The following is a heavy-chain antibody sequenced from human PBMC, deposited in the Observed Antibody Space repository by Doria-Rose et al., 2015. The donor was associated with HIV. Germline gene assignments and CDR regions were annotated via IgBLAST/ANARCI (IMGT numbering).Heavy chain of an antibody. CDR1: GGSFSGYY. Sequence: QVQLQESGAGLVKPSETLSLTCAVFGGSFSGYYWSWIRQPPGKGLEWIGAINHSASTNYKTSLKSRVTISLDRSNTLSSLKRSSVTAADTAVYYCARGLLRGGWNDVDYYYGMDVWGQGTTVTVSS. D-gene: IGHD1-1*01. V-gene: IGHV4-34*01. J-gene: IGHJ6*02. CDR3: ARGLLRGGWNDVDYYYGMDV. CDR2: INHSAST.